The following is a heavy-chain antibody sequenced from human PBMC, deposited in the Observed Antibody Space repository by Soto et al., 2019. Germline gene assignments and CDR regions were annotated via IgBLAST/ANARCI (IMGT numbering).Heavy chain of an antibody. CDR2: ISYGGGTT. D-gene: IGHD3-22*01. Sequence: GGSLRLSCAASEFTFSNYAMSWVRQAPGKGLEWVSAISYGGGTTYYADSVKGRFTISRDNSKNTLYLQMNSLRAEDTAVYYYTKNPGYYYDSTGYHFDYWGQGTLVTVSS. CDR1: EFTFSNYA. J-gene: IGHJ4*02. V-gene: IGHV3-23*01. CDR3: TKNPGYYYDSTGYHFDY.